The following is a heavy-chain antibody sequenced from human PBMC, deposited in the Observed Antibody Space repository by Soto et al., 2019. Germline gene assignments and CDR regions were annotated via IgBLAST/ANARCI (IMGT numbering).Heavy chain of an antibody. CDR1: VVSISINNC. CDR3: ARLVNMVNANDGFEY. V-gene: IGHV4-4*02. D-gene: IGHD2-8*01. CDR2: IFHSGST. Sequence: SETXSLTCAFSVVSISINNCWIWFRQPPGKGLEWIGEIFHSGSTNYNPSLKSRVTALLDKSKNQFSLKLTSATAADTAVYYSARLVNMVNANDGFEYWGQGILVTVSS. J-gene: IGHJ4*02.